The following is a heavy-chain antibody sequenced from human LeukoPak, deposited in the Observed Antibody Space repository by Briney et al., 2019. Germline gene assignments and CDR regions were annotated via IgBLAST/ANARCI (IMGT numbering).Heavy chain of an antibody. CDR1: GDSLRDYY. D-gene: IGHD3-10*01. CDR2: IYYDANT. V-gene: IGHV4-59*01. CDR3: ARGRFGSPPGCFDS. Sequence: SETLSLTCTVSGDSLRDYYWNWIRQTPEKGLEGIGYIYYDANTRSNPSLKSRVTLSVDTSRNQFSLNLTSVTAADSAVYFCARGRFGSPPGCFDSWGQGTLVTVSP. J-gene: IGHJ5*01.